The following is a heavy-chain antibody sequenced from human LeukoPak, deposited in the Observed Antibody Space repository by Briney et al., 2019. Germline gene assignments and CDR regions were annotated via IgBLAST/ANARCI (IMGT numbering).Heavy chain of an antibody. J-gene: IGHJ4*02. CDR2: VSVYKGNT. V-gene: IGHV1-18*01. CDR1: GYNFANYG. D-gene: IGHD3-3*01. CDR3: ARDRSVNDH. Sequence: ASVKVSCKASGYNFANYGMSWLRQAPGQGLEWMGWVSVYKGNTQYAQKFQDRVTMTTDTSTSTVYMELRGLESDDTAVYYCARDRSVNDHWGQGTLVTVSS.